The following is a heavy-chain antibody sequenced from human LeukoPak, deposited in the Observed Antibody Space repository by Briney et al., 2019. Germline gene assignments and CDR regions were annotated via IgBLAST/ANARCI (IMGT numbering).Heavy chain of an antibody. V-gene: IGHV1-8*03. J-gene: IGHJ4*02. CDR1: GYTFTSYG. CDR3: ARGLGAAAGTPFDY. CDR2: MNPNSGNT. D-gene: IGHD6-13*01. Sequence: ASVKVSCKASGYTFTSYGISWVRQAPGQGLEWMGWMNPNSGNTGYAQKFQGRVTITRNTSISTAYMELSSLRSEDTAVYYCARGLGAAAGTPFDYWGQGTLVTVSS.